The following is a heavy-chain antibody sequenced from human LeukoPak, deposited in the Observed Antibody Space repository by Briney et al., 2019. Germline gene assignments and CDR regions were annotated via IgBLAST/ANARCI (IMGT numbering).Heavy chain of an antibody. CDR1: GFTFSSYE. CDR3: AKDLSNYYDSSGYYFYFDY. V-gene: IGHV3-23*01. J-gene: IGHJ4*02. CDR2: ISGSGGST. D-gene: IGHD3-22*01. Sequence: GGSLRLSCAASGFTFSSYEMNWVRQAPGKGLEWVSAISGSGGSTYYADSVKGRFTISRDNSKNTLYLQMNSLRAEDTAVYYCAKDLSNYYDSSGYYFYFDYWGQGTLVTVSS.